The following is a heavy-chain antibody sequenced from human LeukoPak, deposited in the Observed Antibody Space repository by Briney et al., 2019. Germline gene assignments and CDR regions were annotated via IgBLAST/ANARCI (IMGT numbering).Heavy chain of an antibody. CDR3: ARPPTMTTWVVDS. J-gene: IGHJ4*02. CDR2: ISTNGGAT. CDR1: GFTFSNYA. V-gene: IGHV3-23*01. D-gene: IGHD4-17*01. Sequence: GGSLRLSCAASGFTFSNYAMNWVRQAPGKGLEWFSAISTNGGATYYADSVKGRLTISRDNSKNILYLQIDSLRPEDTAVYYCARPPTMTTWVVDSWGQGTLITVSS.